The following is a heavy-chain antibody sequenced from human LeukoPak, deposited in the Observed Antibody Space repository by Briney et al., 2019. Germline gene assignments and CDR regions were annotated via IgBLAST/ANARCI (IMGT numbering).Heavy chain of an antibody. J-gene: IGHJ4*02. CDR3: ARDGYDTTSFDS. Sequence: GGSLRLSCAASGFTFSRYWMNWVRQAPGKGLEWVANIKQDGSEKYYVDSVRGRFTISRDNAKNSLYLQMNSLRAEDTAVYYCARDGYDTTSFDSWGQGTLVTVSS. V-gene: IGHV3-7*01. D-gene: IGHD3-22*01. CDR2: IKQDGSEK. CDR1: GFTFSRYW.